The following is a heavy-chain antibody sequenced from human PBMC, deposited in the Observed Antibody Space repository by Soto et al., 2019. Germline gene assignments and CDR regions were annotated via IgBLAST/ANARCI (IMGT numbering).Heavy chain of an antibody. V-gene: IGHV3-64D*06. D-gene: IGHD3-22*01. CDR2: ISTNGGST. Sequence: EVQLVESGGGLVQPGGSLRLSCSASGFTFSIYAMHWVRQAPGKGLEYVSSISTNGGSTDYADPVKGRFTISRDNSKNTVYLQMSSLRVEDTAVYYCVKGEYYYDSSGYYPFDYWGQGTLVTVSS. CDR3: VKGEYYYDSSGYYPFDY. CDR1: GFTFSIYA. J-gene: IGHJ4*02.